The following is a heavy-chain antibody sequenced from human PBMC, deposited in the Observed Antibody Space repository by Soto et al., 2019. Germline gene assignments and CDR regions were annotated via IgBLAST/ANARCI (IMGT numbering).Heavy chain of an antibody. CDR3: ARGRSGFYEY. D-gene: IGHD3-22*01. Sequence: PGESLKISFKGSGYSFANYFIAWVRQMPGKGLEWMGIFYSGDSDTRYSPSFQGQVVISGDKSINTAYLQWTSLKASDTAMYYCARGRSGFYEYWGQGTLFTVSS. J-gene: IGHJ4*02. V-gene: IGHV5-51*01. CDR1: GYSFANYF. CDR2: FYSGDSDT.